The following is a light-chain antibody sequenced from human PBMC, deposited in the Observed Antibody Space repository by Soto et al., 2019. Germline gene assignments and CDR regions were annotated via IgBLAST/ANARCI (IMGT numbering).Light chain of an antibody. CDR3: QQSGSWPSFT. CDR1: QSVSTS. V-gene: IGKV3-11*01. J-gene: IGKJ3*01. Sequence: DIVLTQSPGTLSLSPGESATLSCRASQSVSTSLAWYQQKPGQAPRLLIYAASNRATGIPARFSGSGPGTDFTLTISSLEPEDFAIYYCQQSGSWPSFTFCPGTKVDVK. CDR2: AAS.